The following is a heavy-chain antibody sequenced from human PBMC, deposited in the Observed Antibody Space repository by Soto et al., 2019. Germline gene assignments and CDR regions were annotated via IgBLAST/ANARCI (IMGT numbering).Heavy chain of an antibody. D-gene: IGHD3-3*01. CDR2: ISSSSSTI. J-gene: IGHJ6*02. V-gene: IGHV3-48*02. CDR3: ARDRHDFWSGYQTPGFYGMDV. Sequence: EVQLVESGGDLVQPGGSLRLSCAASGFTFSSYSMNWVRQAPGKGLEWVSYISSSSSTIYYADSVKGRFTISRDNAKNSLYLQMNSLRDEDTAVYYCARDRHDFWSGYQTPGFYGMDVWGQGTTVTVSS. CDR1: GFTFSSYS.